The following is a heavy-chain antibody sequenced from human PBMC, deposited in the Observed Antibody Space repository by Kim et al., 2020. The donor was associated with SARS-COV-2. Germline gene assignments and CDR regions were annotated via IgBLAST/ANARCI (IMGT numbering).Heavy chain of an antibody. J-gene: IGHJ4*02. V-gene: IGHV3-30*18. D-gene: IGHD3-10*01. Sequence: GGSLRLSCAASGFTFSSYGMHWVRQAPGKGLEWVAVISYDGSKKYYADSVKGRFTISRDNARNTLYLQMNSLRAEDTAVYYCAKEKWSGSGSYYPFDYWGQGTLVTVSS. CDR2: ISYDGSKK. CDR1: GFTFSSYG. CDR3: AKEKWSGSGSYYPFDY.